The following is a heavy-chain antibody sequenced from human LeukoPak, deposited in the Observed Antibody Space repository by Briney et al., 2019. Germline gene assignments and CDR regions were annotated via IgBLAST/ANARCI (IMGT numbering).Heavy chain of an antibody. CDR3: ARLGGPGYCTGTSCRGNWFDP. CDR2: FYHSGST. J-gene: IGHJ5*02. CDR1: GGSISSNNW. Sequence: PSGTLSLTRAVSGGSISSNNWWSWVRQSPGKGLEWIGEFYHSGSTNSNPSLKSRVTISVDKSKNEFSLKLRSVTAADTAVYYCARLGGPGYCTGTSCRGNWFDPWGQGTLVTVSS. V-gene: IGHV4-4*02. D-gene: IGHD2-8*02.